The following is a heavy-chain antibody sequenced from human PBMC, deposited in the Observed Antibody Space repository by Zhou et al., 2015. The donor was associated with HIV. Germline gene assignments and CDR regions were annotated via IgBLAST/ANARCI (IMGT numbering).Heavy chain of an antibody. V-gene: IGHV3-74*02. CDR1: GFTLSNYW. CDR2: INEDGSRT. CDR3: ARGLFGASVGHDC. Sequence: EVQLVESGGGLVQPGRSLRLSCAASGFTLSNYWMHWVRQVPGKGLVWVSRINEDGSRTNYADSAKGRFTISRDNAKNTVYLQMNSLRGEDTALYYCARGLFGASVGHDCWGQGTLVTVSS. J-gene: IGHJ4*02. D-gene: IGHD3-16*01.